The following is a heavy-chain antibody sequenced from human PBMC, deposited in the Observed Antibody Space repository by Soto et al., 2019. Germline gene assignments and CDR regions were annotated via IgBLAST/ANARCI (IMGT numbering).Heavy chain of an antibody. J-gene: IGHJ4*02. V-gene: IGHV1-18*01. D-gene: IGHD2-15*01. CDR1: GSTFTSYG. CDR3: AREGGTIVYFDY. Sequence: ASVKVSCTASGSTFTSYGISWVRQDPGQGLEWMGWISAYNGNTNYAQKLQGRVTMTTDTSTSTAYMELRSLRSDDTAVYYCAREGGTIVYFDYWGQGTLVTVSS. CDR2: ISAYNGNT.